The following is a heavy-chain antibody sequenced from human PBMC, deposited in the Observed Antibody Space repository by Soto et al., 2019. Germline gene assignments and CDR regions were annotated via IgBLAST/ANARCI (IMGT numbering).Heavy chain of an antibody. J-gene: IGHJ1*01. CDR2: VYYTGST. D-gene: IGHD6-19*01. CDR3: AREYSSGWYGYFQH. CDR1: GGSISSGGYY. Sequence: QVQLQESGPGLLRPSQTLSLTCTVSGGSISSGGYYWSWIRQSPGLGLEWIGSVYYTGSTYYKRSLKSRVTMSVDSSRNPFSLMLSSVTAADTAVYYCAREYSSGWYGYFQHWGQGTLVTVSS. V-gene: IGHV4-31*03.